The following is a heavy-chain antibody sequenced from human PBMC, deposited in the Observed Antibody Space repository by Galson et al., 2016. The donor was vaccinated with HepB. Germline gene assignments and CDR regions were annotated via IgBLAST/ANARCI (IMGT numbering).Heavy chain of an antibody. CDR1: GGSISGSTYY. CDR2: IHYSGTT. V-gene: IGHV4-39*01. CDR3: TRSDSSGPNYYYGMDV. D-gene: IGHD3-22*01. J-gene: IGHJ6*02. Sequence: SETLSLTCTVSGGSISGSTYYWGWTRQPPGKGLEWIGSIHYSGTTFYNPSLKSRVTISVVTSKNQFSLKLPSVTAADTAVYYCTRSDSSGPNYYYGMDVWGQGTTVTVSS.